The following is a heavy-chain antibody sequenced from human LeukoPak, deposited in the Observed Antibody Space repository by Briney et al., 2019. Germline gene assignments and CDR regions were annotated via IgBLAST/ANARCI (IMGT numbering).Heavy chain of an antibody. D-gene: IGHD3-22*01. CDR2: ISAYNGNT. CDR3: ARVSIDYDSSGYYGYYFDY. V-gene: IGHV1-18*01. CDR1: GYTFTSYG. Sequence: GASVKVSCKASGYTFTSYGSSGLRQAPAQGLDWMGWISAYNGNTNYAQKVQGRVTMTTDTSTSTAYMELRSLRSDDTAVYYCARVSIDYDSSGYYGYYFDYWGQGTLVTVSS. J-gene: IGHJ4*02.